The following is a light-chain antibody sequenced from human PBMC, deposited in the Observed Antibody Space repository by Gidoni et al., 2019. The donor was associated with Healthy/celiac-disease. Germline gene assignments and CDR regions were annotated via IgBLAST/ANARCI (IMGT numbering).Light chain of an antibody. CDR1: QSISSW. CDR3: QQYNSYPYT. CDR2: DAS. J-gene: IGKJ2*01. V-gene: IGKV1-5*01. Sequence: DIQMTQSPSTLSSSVGDRVTITCRASQSISSWLAWYQQKPVKAPKILIYDASSLESGVPSRFSGSGSGTEFTLTISSLQPDDFATYYCQQYNSYPYTFGQGTKLEIK.